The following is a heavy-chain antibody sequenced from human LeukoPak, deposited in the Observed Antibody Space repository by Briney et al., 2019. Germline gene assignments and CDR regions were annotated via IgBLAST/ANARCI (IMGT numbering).Heavy chain of an antibody. CDR3: ASAYYFGSGTFDI. Sequence: SETLSLTCTVSGGSISPYYWSWIRQPPGKGLEWVGNIYYTGRTYYNPSLKSRVTISIDTSKNQFSLKLSCVTAADTAVYYCASAYYFGSGTFDIWGQGTMVTVSS. V-gene: IGHV4-59*01. D-gene: IGHD3-10*01. CDR2: IYYTGRT. J-gene: IGHJ3*02. CDR1: GGSISPYY.